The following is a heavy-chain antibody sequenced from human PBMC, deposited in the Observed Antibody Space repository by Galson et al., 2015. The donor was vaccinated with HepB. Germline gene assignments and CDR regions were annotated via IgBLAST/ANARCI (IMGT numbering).Heavy chain of an antibody. Sequence: SLRLSCAASGFTFGSYSMNWVRQAPGKGLEWVSSISSSSYIYYADSVKGRFTISRDNAKNSLYLQMNSLRAEDTAVYYCAFQNYYDSSGYQIDYWGQGTLVTVSS. V-gene: IGHV3-21*01. CDR1: GFTFGSYS. CDR2: ISSSSYI. CDR3: AFQNYYDSSGYQIDY. J-gene: IGHJ4*02. D-gene: IGHD3-22*01.